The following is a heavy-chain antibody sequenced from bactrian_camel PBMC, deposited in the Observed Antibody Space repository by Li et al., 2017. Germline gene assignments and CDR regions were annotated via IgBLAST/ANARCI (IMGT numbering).Heavy chain of an antibody. CDR3: AASRGPTGYNWPLRADEYVY. Sequence: DVQLVESGGGSVKPGGAPTLSCEFSIRSTAAYCLAWFRQGPGKEREGVARISSKGSITRYADSVKGRFTISRDVAKNTMYLQMNSLKPEDTAMYYCAASRGPTGYNWPLRADEYVYWGQGTQVTVS. CDR2: ISSKGSIT. V-gene: IGHV3S66*01. D-gene: IGHD8*01. J-gene: IGHJ4*01. CDR1: IRSTAAYC.